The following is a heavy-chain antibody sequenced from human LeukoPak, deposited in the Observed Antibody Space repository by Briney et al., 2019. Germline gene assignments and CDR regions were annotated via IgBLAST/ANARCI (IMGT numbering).Heavy chain of an antibody. CDR3: TRRAAAGTFGDY. CDR2: IKSKTDGGTT. V-gene: IGHV3-15*01. Sequence: TGGSLRLSCAASGFTFSNAWMIWVRQAPGKGLEWGVRIKSKTDGGTTDYAAPVKGRFTISRDDSKNTLYLQMNSLKTEDTAVYYCTRRAAAGTFGDYWGQGTLVTVSS. CDR1: GFTFSNAW. J-gene: IGHJ4*02. D-gene: IGHD6-13*01.